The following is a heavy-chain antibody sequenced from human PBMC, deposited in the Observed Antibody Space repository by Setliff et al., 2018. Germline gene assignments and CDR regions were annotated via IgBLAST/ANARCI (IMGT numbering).Heavy chain of an antibody. D-gene: IGHD3-3*01. Sequence: PSETLSLTCTVSNGSISTYYYYWSWIRQPPGKGLEWIGYIYSSGRTNYNPSLKSRVTISIDTSNNQFSLNLRSVTAADTAIYYCARHFRSSKVQFLEYLTDYYFDSWGQGTLVT. CDR3: ARHFRSSKVQFLEYLTDYYFDS. CDR2: IYSSGRT. V-gene: IGHV4-59*08. CDR1: NGSISTYYYY. J-gene: IGHJ4*02.